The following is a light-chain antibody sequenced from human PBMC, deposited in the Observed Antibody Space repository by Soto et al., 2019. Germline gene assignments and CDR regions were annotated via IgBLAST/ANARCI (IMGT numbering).Light chain of an antibody. CDR1: QSISSY. J-gene: IGKJ5*01. CDR2: DAS. V-gene: IGKV1-5*01. CDR3: QQYSTYSRT. Sequence: DIQMTQSPSSLSASVGDRVTITCRASQSISSYLNWYQQKPGKAPNLLISDASSLESGVPSRFSGSGSGTEFTLTISSLQPDDFATYYCQQYSTYSRTFGQGTRLEIK.